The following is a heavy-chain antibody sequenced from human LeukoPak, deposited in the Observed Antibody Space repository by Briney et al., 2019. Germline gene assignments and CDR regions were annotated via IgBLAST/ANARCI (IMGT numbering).Heavy chain of an antibody. V-gene: IGHV1-69*05. CDR3: ARHIAAAGRMVY. CDR1: GGTFSSYA. CDR2: IIPIFGTA. Sequence: SVKVSCTASGGTFSSYAISWVRQAPGQGLEWMGGIIPIFGTANYAQKFQGRVTITTDESTSTAYMELSSLRSEDTAVYYCARHIAAAGRMVYWGQGTLVTVFS. D-gene: IGHD6-13*01. J-gene: IGHJ4*02.